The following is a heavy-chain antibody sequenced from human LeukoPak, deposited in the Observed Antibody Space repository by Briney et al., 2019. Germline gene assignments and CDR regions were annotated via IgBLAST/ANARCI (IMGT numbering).Heavy chain of an antibody. J-gene: IGHJ5*02. V-gene: IGHV1-18*04. CDR1: GYTFTSYG. D-gene: IGHD3-3*01. CDR2: ISAYNGNT. Sequence: ASVKVSCKASGYTFTSYGISWVRQAPGQGLEWMGWISAYNGNTNYAQKLQGRVTMTTDTSTSTAYMELRSLRSDDTAVYYCARDLDFWSGPESNWFDPWGQGTLATVSS. CDR3: ARDLDFWSGPESNWFDP.